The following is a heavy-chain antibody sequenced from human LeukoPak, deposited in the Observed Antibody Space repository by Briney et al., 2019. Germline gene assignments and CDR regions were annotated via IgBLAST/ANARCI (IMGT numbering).Heavy chain of an antibody. CDR2: ISGSGGST. CDR1: GFTFSSYA. V-gene: IGHV3-23*01. D-gene: IGHD6-13*01. CDR3: AKDVSYSSSWYNYFDY. J-gene: IGHJ4*02. Sequence: TGGSLRLSCAASGFTFSSYAMSWVRQAPGKGLEWVSAISGSGGSTYYADSVKGRFTISRDNSKNTLYLQMNSLRAEDTAVYYCAKDVSYSSSWYNYFDYWGQGTLVTVSS.